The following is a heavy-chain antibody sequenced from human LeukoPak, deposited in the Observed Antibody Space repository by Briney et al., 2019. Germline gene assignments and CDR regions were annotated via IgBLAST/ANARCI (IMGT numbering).Heavy chain of an antibody. CDR3: ARLVDSGWQPSLYYFDY. Sequence: GGSLRLSCAASGFTFSSYSMNWVRQAPGKGLEWVSSIGTSSSYIYYADSLKGRFTISRDNAKNSLYLQMNSLRAKDTAVYYCARLVDSGWQPSLYYFDYWGQGILVTVSP. CDR1: GFTFSSYS. V-gene: IGHV3-21*01. CDR2: IGTSSSYI. D-gene: IGHD2-15*01. J-gene: IGHJ4*02.